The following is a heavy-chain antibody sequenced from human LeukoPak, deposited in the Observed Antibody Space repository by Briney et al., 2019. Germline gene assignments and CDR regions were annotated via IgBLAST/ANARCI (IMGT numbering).Heavy chain of an antibody. D-gene: IGHD6-6*01. V-gene: IGHV3-30*02. CDR3: AKDPARGQLGIFDY. CDR2: IENDGSNK. CDR1: GFIFSNYG. J-gene: IGHJ4*02. Sequence: PGGSLRLSCAASGFIFSNYGMCWVRQAPGKGLEWVTFIENDGSNKYYADSVRGRFTISRDNSGNTLYMQMNSLRVEDTAVYYCAKDPARGQLGIFDYWGQGVLVTVSS.